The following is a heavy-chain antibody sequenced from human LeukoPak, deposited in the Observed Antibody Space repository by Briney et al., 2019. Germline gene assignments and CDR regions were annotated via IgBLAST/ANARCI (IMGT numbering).Heavy chain of an antibody. CDR1: GFTFSSYA. Sequence: SGGSLRLSCAASGFTFSSYAMSWVRQAPGKGLEWVSAISGSGGSTYYADSVKGRFTISRDNSKNTLYLQMNSLRAEDTAVYYCAKDSLEIYDFWSGYSEYYYYMDVWGKGTTVTVSS. J-gene: IGHJ6*03. CDR2: ISGSGGST. CDR3: AKDSLEIYDFWSGYSEYYYYMDV. D-gene: IGHD3-3*01. V-gene: IGHV3-23*01.